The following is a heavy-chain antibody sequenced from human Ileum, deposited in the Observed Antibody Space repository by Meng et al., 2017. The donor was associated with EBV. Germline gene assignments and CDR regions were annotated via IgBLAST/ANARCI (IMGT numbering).Heavy chain of an antibody. CDR2: VVPIFGTW. D-gene: IGHD3-10*01. CDR3: AISSQSGPTYYFDY. J-gene: IGHJ4*02. CDR1: GDTSTSNA. Sequence: HVQLVQSWAEVKKPASSVKVSCKASGDTSTSNAITWVRQAPGQGLEWMGGVVPIFGTWTSEKKFQDRLTITADASTSTAYMELRGLRSEDTAVYYCAISSQSGPTYYFDYWGQGTLVTVSS. V-gene: IGHV1-69*01.